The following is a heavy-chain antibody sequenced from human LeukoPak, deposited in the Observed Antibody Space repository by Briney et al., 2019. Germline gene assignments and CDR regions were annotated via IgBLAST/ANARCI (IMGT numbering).Heavy chain of an antibody. D-gene: IGHD6-19*01. J-gene: IGHJ5*02. Sequence: GASVKVSCKASGGTFSSYTISWVRQAPGQGLEWMGRIIPILGIANYAQKFQGRVTITADKSTSTAYMELSSLRSEDTAVYYCARSPGWTGNWFDPWGQGTLVTVSS. CDR3: ARSPGWTGNWFDP. V-gene: IGHV1-69*02. CDR2: IIPILGIA. CDR1: GGTFSSYT.